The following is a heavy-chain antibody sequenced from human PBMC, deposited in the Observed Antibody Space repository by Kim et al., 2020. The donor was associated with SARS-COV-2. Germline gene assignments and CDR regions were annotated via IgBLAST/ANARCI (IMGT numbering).Heavy chain of an antibody. CDR2: ISWNSGSI. J-gene: IGHJ4*02. CDR3: AKGALYVFWSGYYNY. D-gene: IGHD3-3*01. V-gene: IGHV3-9*01. Sequence: GGSLRLSCAASGFTFGDYAMHWVRQAPGKGLEWVSGISWNSGSIGYADSVKGRFTISRDNAKNSLYLQIKSLRAEDTALYYCAKGALYVFWSGYYNYWGQGTLVTVSS. CDR1: GFTFGDYA.